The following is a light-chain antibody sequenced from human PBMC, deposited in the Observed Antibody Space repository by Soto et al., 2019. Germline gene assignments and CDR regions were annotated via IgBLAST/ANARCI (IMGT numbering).Light chain of an antibody. Sequence: EIVLTQSPATLSLSPGERATLSCRASQSVGNFLVWYQQKPGQPPRLLIYDASKRATGIPDRFSGSGSGTDFALTISSLEPDDSAVYFCQQHISWPRAFGGGTKVEIK. CDR2: DAS. CDR1: QSVGNF. J-gene: IGKJ4*01. CDR3: QQHISWPRA. V-gene: IGKV3-11*01.